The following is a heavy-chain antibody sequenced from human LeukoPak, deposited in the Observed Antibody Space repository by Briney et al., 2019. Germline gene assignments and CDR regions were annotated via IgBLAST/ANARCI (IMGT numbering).Heavy chain of an antibody. Sequence: SVKVSCKASGGAFSSYAISWVRQAPGQGLEWMGRIIPIFGTANYAQKFQGRVTITTDESTSTAYMELSSLRSEDTAVYYCARDRIPLLRYFDWLLDYWGQGTLVTVSS. J-gene: IGHJ4*02. CDR1: GGAFSSYA. D-gene: IGHD3-9*01. CDR3: ARDRIPLLRYFDWLLDY. V-gene: IGHV1-69*05. CDR2: IIPIFGTA.